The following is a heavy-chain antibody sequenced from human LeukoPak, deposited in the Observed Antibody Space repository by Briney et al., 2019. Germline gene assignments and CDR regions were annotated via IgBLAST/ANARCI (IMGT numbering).Heavy chain of an antibody. D-gene: IGHD3-22*01. J-gene: IGHJ4*02. Sequence: SVKVSCKASGGTFSSYAISWVRQAPGQGLEWMGGIIPIFGTANHAQKFQGRVTITADESTSTAYMELSSLRSEDTAVYYCARGPITTRSHFDYWGQGTLVTVSS. CDR3: ARGPITTRSHFDY. CDR2: IIPIFGTA. V-gene: IGHV1-69*01. CDR1: GGTFSSYA.